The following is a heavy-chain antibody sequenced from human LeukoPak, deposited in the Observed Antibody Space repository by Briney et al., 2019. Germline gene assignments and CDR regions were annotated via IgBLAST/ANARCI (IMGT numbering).Heavy chain of an antibody. CDR1: GGSFSGYY. D-gene: IGHD2-2*01. V-gene: IGHV4-34*01. Sequence: SETLSLTCAVYGGSFSGYYWSWIRQPPGKGLEWIGEINHSGSTNYNPSLKSRVTMSVDTSKNQFSLKLSSVTAADTAVYYCARVPLQYQLLAYYYYYMDVWGKGTTVTVSS. CDR2: INHSGST. J-gene: IGHJ6*03. CDR3: ARVPLQYQLLAYYYYYMDV.